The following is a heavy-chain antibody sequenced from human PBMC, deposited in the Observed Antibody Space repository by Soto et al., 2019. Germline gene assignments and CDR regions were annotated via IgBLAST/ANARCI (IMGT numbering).Heavy chain of an antibody. D-gene: IGHD3-16*02. CDR1: GGSFSGYY. CDR2: INHSGST. CDR3: ARVPTVMITFGGVIVIRTGHDDAFDI. Sequence: SETLSLTCAVYGGSFSGYYWSWIRQPPGKGLEWIGEINHSGSTNYNPSLKSRVTISVDTSNNQFSLRLRSVTAADTAVYYCARVPTVMITFGGVIVIRTGHDDAFDIWGQGTMVTVSS. V-gene: IGHV4-34*01. J-gene: IGHJ3*02.